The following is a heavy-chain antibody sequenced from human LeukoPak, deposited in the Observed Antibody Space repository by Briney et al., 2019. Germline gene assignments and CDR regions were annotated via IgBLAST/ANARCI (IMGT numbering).Heavy chain of an antibody. Sequence: SETLSLTCTVSGGSISSYYWSWIRQPPGKGLEWIGYIYYGENTNYNPSLKSRVTMSVDTSMNQFSLKLSSVTAADTAVYYCARVGGSDYYYYGMDVWGQGTTVTVSS. D-gene: IGHD2-15*01. CDR2: IYYGENT. CDR1: GGSISSYY. V-gene: IGHV4-59*01. J-gene: IGHJ6*02. CDR3: ARVGGSDYYYYGMDV.